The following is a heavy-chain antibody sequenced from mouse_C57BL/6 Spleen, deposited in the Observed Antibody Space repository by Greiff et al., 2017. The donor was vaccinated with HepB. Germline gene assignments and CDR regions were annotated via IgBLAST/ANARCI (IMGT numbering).Heavy chain of an antibody. CDR1: GYTFTSYW. CDR3: ARGNYGRRYFDV. D-gene: IGHD1-1*02. Sequence: QVQLKQPGAELVRPGSSVKLSCKASGYTFTSYWMHWVKQRPIQGLEWIGNIDPSDSETHYNQKFKDKATLTVDKSSSTAYMQLSSLTSEDSAVYYCARGNYGRRYFDVWGTGTTVTVSS. J-gene: IGHJ1*03. V-gene: IGHV1-52*01. CDR2: IDPSDSET.